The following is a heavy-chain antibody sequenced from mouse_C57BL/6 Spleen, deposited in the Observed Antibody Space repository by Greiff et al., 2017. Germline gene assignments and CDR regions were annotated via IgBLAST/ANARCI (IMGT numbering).Heavy chain of an antibody. CDR1: GYAFSSYW. CDR2: IYPGDGDT. Sequence: VQLQQSGAELVKPGASVKISCKASGYAFSSYWMNWVKQRPGKGLEWIGQIYPGDGDTNYNGKFKGKATLTAAKSSSTAYMQLSSLTSEDSAVYFCARSMSYYGSSYLDYWGQGTTLTVSS. V-gene: IGHV1-80*01. CDR3: ARSMSYYGSSYLDY. D-gene: IGHD1-1*01. J-gene: IGHJ2*01.